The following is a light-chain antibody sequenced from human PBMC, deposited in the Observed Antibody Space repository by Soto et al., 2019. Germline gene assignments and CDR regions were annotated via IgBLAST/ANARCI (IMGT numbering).Light chain of an antibody. CDR2: SNN. V-gene: IGLV1-47*02. J-gene: IGLJ2*01. CDR1: SSNIGSNY. Sequence: QSLLTQPPSASGTPGQRVTISCSGSSSNIGSNYVYWYQQLPGTAPKLLIYSNNQRPSGVPDRFSGSKSGTSASLAISGLRSEDEADYYCAAWDDSLRGVVFGGGTKLTVL. CDR3: AAWDDSLRGVV.